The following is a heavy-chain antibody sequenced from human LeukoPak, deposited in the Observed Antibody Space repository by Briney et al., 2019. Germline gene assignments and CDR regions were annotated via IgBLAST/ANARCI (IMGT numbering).Heavy chain of an antibody. CDR2: ISSSGGTT. CDR3: AKEEPNDYDFWSGFAGNSKFKWFDP. CDR1: GFTFSSYA. D-gene: IGHD3-3*01. J-gene: IGHJ5*02. V-gene: IGHV3-23*01. Sequence: GGSLRLSCAASGFTFSSYAMSWVRQAPGKGLEWVSAISSSGGTTYYADSVKGRFTISRDNSKNTLYLQMNSLRAEDTAVYYCAKEEPNDYDFWSGFAGNSKFKWFDPWGQGTLVTVSS.